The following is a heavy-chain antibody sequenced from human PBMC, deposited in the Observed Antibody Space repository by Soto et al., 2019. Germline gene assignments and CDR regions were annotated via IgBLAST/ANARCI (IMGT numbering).Heavy chain of an antibody. CDR1: GYSFTSYW. D-gene: IGHD2-15*01. Sequence: PGESLKISCKGSGYSFTSYWIGWVRQMPGKGLEWMGIIYPGDSDTRYSPSFQGQVTISADKSISTAYLQWSSLKASDTAMYYCARYCSGGSCVTWSPRLGFDPWGQGNLVPVS. CDR2: IYPGDSDT. V-gene: IGHV5-51*01. CDR3: ARYCSGGSCVTWSPRLGFDP. J-gene: IGHJ5*02.